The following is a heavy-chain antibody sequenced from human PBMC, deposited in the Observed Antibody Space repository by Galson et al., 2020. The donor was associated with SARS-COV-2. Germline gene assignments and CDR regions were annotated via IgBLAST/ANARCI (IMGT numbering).Heavy chain of an antibody. CDR1: GFTFSSYA. D-gene: IGHD1-26*01. Sequence: GESLKISCAASGFTFSSYAMHWVRQAPGKGLEWVAVISYDGSNKYYADSVKGRFTISRDNSKNTLYLQMNSLRAEDTAVYYCAREVGANTDYWGQGTLVTVSS. CDR2: ISYDGSNK. V-gene: IGHV3-30-3*01. J-gene: IGHJ4*02. CDR3: AREVGANTDY.